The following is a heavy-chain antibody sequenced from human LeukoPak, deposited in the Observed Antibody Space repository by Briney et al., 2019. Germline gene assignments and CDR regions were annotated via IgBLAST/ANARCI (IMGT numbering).Heavy chain of an antibody. CDR2: ISSSSSYI. CDR3: ARMGDYGDYGIDY. V-gene: IGHV3-21*01. D-gene: IGHD4-17*01. CDR1: GLTFSSYS. Sequence: GGSLRLSCAASGLTFSSYSMNWVRQAPGKGLEWVSSISSSSSYIYYADSVKGRFTISRDNAKNSLYLQMNSLRAEDTAVYYCARMGDYGDYGIDYWGQGTLVTVSS. J-gene: IGHJ4*02.